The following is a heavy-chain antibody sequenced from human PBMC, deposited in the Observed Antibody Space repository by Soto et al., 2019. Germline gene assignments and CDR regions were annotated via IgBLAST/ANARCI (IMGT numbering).Heavy chain of an antibody. J-gene: IGHJ6*02. Sequence: GASVKVSCKASGYTFTSYGISWVRQAPGQGLEWMGWISAYNGNTNYAQKLQGRVTMTTDTSTSTAYMELRSLRSDDTAVYYCARGSGYCSSTSCHRSYYYYYYGMDVWRQGTTVTVPS. CDR2: ISAYNGNT. CDR3: ARGSGYCSSTSCHRSYYYYYYGMDV. D-gene: IGHD2-2*02. CDR1: GYTFTSYG. V-gene: IGHV1-18*01.